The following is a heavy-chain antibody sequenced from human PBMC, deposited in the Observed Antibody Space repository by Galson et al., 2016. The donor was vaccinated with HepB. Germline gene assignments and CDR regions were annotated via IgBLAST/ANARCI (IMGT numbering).Heavy chain of an antibody. CDR3: ARDYSGNYYTSFDI. CDR2: IYSGGSTT. V-gene: IGHV3-53*05. CDR1: GFSVNSNS. D-gene: IGHD1-26*01. J-gene: IGHJ3*02. Sequence: SLRLSCAASGFSVNSNSMSWVRQAPGKGLNWVSIIYSGGSTTYYADSVKGRFTLSRDNSKNTLYVQMDSLRTEDTAVYYCARDYSGNYYTSFDIWGQGTMVTVSS.